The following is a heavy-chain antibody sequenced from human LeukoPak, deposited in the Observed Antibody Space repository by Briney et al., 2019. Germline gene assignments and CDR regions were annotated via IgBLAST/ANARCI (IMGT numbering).Heavy chain of an antibody. CDR3: ARVSAVAGTTDAFDI. D-gene: IGHD6-19*01. Sequence: GESLKISCKGSGYSFTSYWIGWVRQMPGKGLEWMGIIYPGDSDMTYSPSFQGQVTISVDKSISIAYLQWSSLKASDTAMYYCARVSAVAGTTDAFDIWGQGTMVTVSS. CDR2: IYPGDSDM. J-gene: IGHJ3*02. V-gene: IGHV5-51*01. CDR1: GYSFTSYW.